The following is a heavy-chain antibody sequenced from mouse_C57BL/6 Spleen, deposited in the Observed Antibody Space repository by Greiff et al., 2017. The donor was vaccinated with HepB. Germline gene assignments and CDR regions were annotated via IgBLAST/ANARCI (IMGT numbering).Heavy chain of an antibody. CDR3: ASLRDGYYLYAMDY. Sequence: QVQLQQPGAELVKPGASVKLSCKASGYTFTSYWMHWVKQRPGRGLEWIGRIDPNSGGTKYNEKFKSKATLTVDKPSSTAYMQLSSLTSEDSAVDYCASLRDGYYLYAMDYWGQGTSVTVSS. J-gene: IGHJ4*01. CDR1: GYTFTSYW. CDR2: IDPNSGGT. V-gene: IGHV1-72*01. D-gene: IGHD2-3*01.